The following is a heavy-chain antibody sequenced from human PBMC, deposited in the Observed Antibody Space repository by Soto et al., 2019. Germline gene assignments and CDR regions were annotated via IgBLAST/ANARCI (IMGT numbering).Heavy chain of an antibody. CDR2: INPSGGST. J-gene: IGHJ3*02. CDR3: AGTEIIRDALDI. CDR1: GYTFTSYY. V-gene: IGHV1-46*01. D-gene: IGHD3-10*01. Sequence: ASVKVSCKASGYTFTSYYMHWVRQAPGQGLEWMGIINPSGGSTSYAQKFQGRVTMTRDTSTSTVYMELSSLRSEDTAVYYCAGTEIIRDALDIWGQGTMVTVSS.